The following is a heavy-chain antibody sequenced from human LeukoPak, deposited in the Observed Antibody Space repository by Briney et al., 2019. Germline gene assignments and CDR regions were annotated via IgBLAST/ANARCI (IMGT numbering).Heavy chain of an antibody. Sequence: ASVKVSCKASGYTFTGYYMHWVRQAPGQGLEWMGWINPNSGGTNYARKFQGRATMTRDTSISTAYMELSRLRSDDTAVYYCARANLQQWLVPFDYWGQGTLVTVSS. CDR3: ARANLQQWLVPFDY. D-gene: IGHD6-19*01. V-gene: IGHV1-2*02. CDR1: GYTFTGYY. J-gene: IGHJ4*02. CDR2: INPNSGGT.